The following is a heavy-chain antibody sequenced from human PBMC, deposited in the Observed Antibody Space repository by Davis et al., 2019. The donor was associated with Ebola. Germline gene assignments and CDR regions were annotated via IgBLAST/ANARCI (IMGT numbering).Heavy chain of an antibody. D-gene: IGHD5-24*01. Sequence: GGSLRLSCVGPGFTFDTYGMNWVRQGPGKGLEWIAHISSSGSPIFYADSVRGRFTVSRDNARYSLFLQLNSLRDEDTAQYYCARDAEDGSGNWFFDFRGRGALVTVSS. V-gene: IGHV3-48*02. CDR1: GFTFDTYG. J-gene: IGHJ2*01. CDR2: ISSSGSPI. CDR3: ARDAEDGSGNWFFDF.